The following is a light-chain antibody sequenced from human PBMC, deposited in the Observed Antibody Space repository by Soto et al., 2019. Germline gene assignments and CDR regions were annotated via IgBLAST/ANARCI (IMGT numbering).Light chain of an antibody. CDR3: QQRSNWPPFT. V-gene: IGKV3-11*01. CDR2: DAS. CDR1: QSVGRY. Sequence: ETVLTQSPATLSLSPGERATLSCRASQSVGRYLAWYQHKPGQAPRLLISDASNRATGISARFSGSGSGTDFTFTSSSLEPEDFAVYYCQQRSNWPPFTFGPGTKVDLK. J-gene: IGKJ3*01.